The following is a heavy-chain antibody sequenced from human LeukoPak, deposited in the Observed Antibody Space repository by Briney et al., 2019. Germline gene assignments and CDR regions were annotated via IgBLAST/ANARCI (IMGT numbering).Heavy chain of an antibody. V-gene: IGHV3-23*01. J-gene: IGHJ3*02. D-gene: IGHD3-10*01. CDR2: ISGSGGST. CDR1: GFTFSSYA. Sequence: GGSLRLPCAASGFTFSSYAMSWVRQAPGKGLEWVSAISGSGGSTYYADSVKGRFTISRDNSKNTLYLQMNSPRAEDTAVYYCAKDLLDGSGPYAFDIWGQGTMVTVSS. CDR3: AKDLLDGSGPYAFDI.